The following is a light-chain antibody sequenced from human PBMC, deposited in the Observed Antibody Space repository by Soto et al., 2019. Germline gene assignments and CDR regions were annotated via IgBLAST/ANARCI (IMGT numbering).Light chain of an antibody. CDR2: WAS. V-gene: IGKV4-1*01. CDR3: QEYYDTPYT. CDR1: QSLLYSSNNKNY. Sequence: IVMTQSPDSLAVSLGERATINCKSSQSLLYSSNNKNYLAWYQQKPGQPPKLLIYWASTRESGVPDRFSGSGSGTDFTLTISSLQAEDVAVYYCQEYYDTPYTFGPGTKVDIK. J-gene: IGKJ3*01.